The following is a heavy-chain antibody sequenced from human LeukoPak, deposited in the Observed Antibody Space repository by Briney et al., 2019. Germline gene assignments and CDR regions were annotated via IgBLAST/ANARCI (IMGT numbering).Heavy chain of an antibody. CDR1: GYTFSCYD. J-gene: IGHJ5*02. V-gene: IGHV1-8*01. CDR2: MNPNSGNT. CDR3: ARDSEGGSGWFDP. Sequence: GASVKVSCKASGYTFSCYDINWVRQATGQGLEWVGWMNPNSGNTGYAQRFQGRVTLTRDTSISTAYMELSGLTSEDTAVYYCARDSEGGSGWFDPWGQGTLVTVSS. D-gene: IGHD2-15*01.